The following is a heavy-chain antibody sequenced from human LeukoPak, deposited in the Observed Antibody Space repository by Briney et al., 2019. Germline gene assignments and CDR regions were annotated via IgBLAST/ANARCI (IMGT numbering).Heavy chain of an antibody. D-gene: IGHD4-17*01. Sequence: PSETLSLTCAVSGYSFSSAYRWGWIRQPPGEGLELIGTIYDTGRIYYNPSLKGRVTISVDTSKDQFSLTLTSVTAADTAVYYCANVETLTTAYFDDWGQGTLVTVSS. V-gene: IGHV4-38-2*01. CDR3: ANVETLTTAYFDD. CDR2: IYDTGRI. CDR1: GYSFSSAYR. J-gene: IGHJ4*02.